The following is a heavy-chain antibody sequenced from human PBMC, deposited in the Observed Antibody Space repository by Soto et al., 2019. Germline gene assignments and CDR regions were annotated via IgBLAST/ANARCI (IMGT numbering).Heavy chain of an antibody. CDR3: ARLRPSGLFDDY. CDR2: IYPDDSDT. Sequence: GESLKISCKGSGYSFTTYWIGWVRQMPGKGLEWMGSIYPDDSDTRYSSSFQGQVTISTDKSISTAYLQWYSLKASDTAMYYCARLRPSGLFDDYWGQGTLVTVSS. D-gene: IGHD3-22*01. CDR1: GYSFTTYW. J-gene: IGHJ4*02. V-gene: IGHV5-51*01.